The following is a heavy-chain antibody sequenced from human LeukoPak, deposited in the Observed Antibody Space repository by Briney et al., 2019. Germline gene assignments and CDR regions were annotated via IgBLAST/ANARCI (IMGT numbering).Heavy chain of an antibody. CDR1: GGSFSGYY. Sequence: SETLSLTCAVYGGSFSGYYWSWIRQPPGKGLEWIGEINHSGSTNYNPSLKSRVTISVDTSKNQFSLKLSSVTAADTAVYYCARGFRRLDYWGQGTLVTVS. J-gene: IGHJ4*02. CDR3: ARGFRRLDY. CDR2: INHSGST. D-gene: IGHD2/OR15-2a*01. V-gene: IGHV4-34*01.